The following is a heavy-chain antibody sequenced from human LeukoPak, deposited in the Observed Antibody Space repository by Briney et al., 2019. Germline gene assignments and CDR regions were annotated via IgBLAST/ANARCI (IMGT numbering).Heavy chain of an antibody. Sequence: PGGSLRLSCVDSGFTFSSHWMSWVRQAPGKGLEWVANINQGEGEKYYVDSEKGRFTISRDNAKKSLFLQMNSLRAEDTAVYYCARGRFIAGTTAYYFDYWGQGTLVTVSS. D-gene: IGHD1-26*01. J-gene: IGHJ4*02. CDR2: INQGEGEK. CDR3: ARGRFIAGTTAYYFDY. CDR1: GFTFSSHW. V-gene: IGHV3-7*03.